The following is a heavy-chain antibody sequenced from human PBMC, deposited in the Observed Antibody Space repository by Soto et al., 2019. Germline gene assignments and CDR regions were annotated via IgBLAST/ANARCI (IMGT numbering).Heavy chain of an antibody. D-gene: IGHD2-2*01. Sequence: PGGSLRLSCAASGFTFSSYGMHWVRQAPGKGLEWVAVISYDGSNKYYADSVKGRFTISRDNSKNTLYLQMNSLRAEDTAVYYCATNSRFYASRDAFDIWGQGTMVTVSS. J-gene: IGHJ3*02. CDR3: ATNSRFYASRDAFDI. V-gene: IGHV3-30*03. CDR2: ISYDGSNK. CDR1: GFTFSSYG.